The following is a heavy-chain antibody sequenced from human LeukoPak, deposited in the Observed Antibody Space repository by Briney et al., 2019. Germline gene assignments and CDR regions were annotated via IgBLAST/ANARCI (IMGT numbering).Heavy chain of an antibody. J-gene: IGHJ6*02. Sequence: GGSLRLSCGASGFPFSNYDMHWVRHAPGKGLGWVLAIDTVGNTYYSGSVKGRFTISRENAQNSLFLQMNSLRDGDTALYYCIRIITREHQYGMDVWGQGTTVTVSS. CDR1: GFPFSNYD. D-gene: IGHD7-27*01. CDR3: IRIITREHQYGMDV. V-gene: IGHV3-13*01. CDR2: IDTVGNT.